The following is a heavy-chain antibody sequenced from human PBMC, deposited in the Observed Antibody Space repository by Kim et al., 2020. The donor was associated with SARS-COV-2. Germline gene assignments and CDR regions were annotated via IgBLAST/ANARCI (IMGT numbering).Heavy chain of an antibody. J-gene: IGHJ4*02. D-gene: IGHD6-19*01. CDR2: YT. CDR3: ARTVTGRADY. V-gene: IGHV6-1*01. Sequence: YTEYAVSVKSRITINPDTSKNPFSLQLNSVSPEDTAVYYCARTVTGRADYWGQGTLVTVSS.